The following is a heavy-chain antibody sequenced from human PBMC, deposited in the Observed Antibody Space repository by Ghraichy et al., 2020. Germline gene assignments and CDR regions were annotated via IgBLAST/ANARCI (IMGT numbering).Heavy chain of an antibody. CDR3: ARGRDVTTVTKNGMDV. J-gene: IGHJ6*02. CDR1: GFTFSNYG. CDR2: VWLDGTNI. V-gene: IGHV3-33*01. Sequence: GGSLRLSCAASGFTFSNYGMHWVRQAPGKGLEWVAVVWLDGTNIYYGDSVKGRFTISRDDSKDMLYLQMNSLRAEDAAVYFCARGRDVTTVTKNGMDVWGQGTTVTVSS. D-gene: IGHD4-17*01.